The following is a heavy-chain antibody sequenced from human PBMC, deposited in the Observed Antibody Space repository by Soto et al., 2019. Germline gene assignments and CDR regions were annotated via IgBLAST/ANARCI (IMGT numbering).Heavy chain of an antibody. Sequence: PGVSLRLSCAASGFTFSSYAMSWFRQAPGKGLEWVSAISGSGGSTYYADSVKGRFTISRDNSKNTLYLQMNSLRAEDTAVYYCARRLTTVTTSRFDPWGQGTLVTVSS. CDR3: ARRLTTVTTSRFDP. D-gene: IGHD4-17*01. J-gene: IGHJ5*02. CDR1: GFTFSSYA. CDR2: ISGSGGST. V-gene: IGHV3-23*01.